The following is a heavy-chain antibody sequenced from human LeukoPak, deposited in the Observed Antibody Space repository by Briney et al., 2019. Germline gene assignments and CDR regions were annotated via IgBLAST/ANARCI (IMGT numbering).Heavy chain of an antibody. V-gene: IGHV1-69*01. J-gene: IGHJ3*02. CDR1: GGTFSSYA. D-gene: IGHD5-12*01. Sequence: SSVKVSCKASGGTFSSYAISWVRQAPGQGLEWMGGIIPIFGTANYAQKFQGRDTITADESTSTAYMELSSLRSEDTAVYYCARDPLRPNAFDIWGQGTMVTVSS. CDR2: IIPIFGTA. CDR3: ARDPLRPNAFDI.